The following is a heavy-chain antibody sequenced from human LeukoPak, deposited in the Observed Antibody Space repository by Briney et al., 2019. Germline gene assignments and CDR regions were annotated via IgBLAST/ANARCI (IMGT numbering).Heavy chain of an antibody. J-gene: IGHJ4*02. CDR1: GFTFDDYA. Sequence: GGSQRLSCAASGFTFDDYAMHWVRQAPGKGLEWVSGISWNSGSIGYADSVKGRFTISRDNAKNSLYLQMNSLRAEDTALYYCAKDIRSSWFGELTSDYWGQGTLVTVSS. D-gene: IGHD3-10*01. V-gene: IGHV3-9*01. CDR2: ISWNSGSI. CDR3: AKDIRSSWFGELTSDY.